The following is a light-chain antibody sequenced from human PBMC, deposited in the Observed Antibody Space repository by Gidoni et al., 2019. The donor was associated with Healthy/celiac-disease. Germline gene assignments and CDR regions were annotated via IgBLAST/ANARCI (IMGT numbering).Light chain of an antibody. Sequence: QSALTQPASVSGSPGQSIPLSCTGTSSDVGGYNYVPWYQQHPGKAPKLMTYEVSNRPSGVSNRFSGSKSGNTASLTISGLQAEDEADYYCSSYTSSSTRVVFGGGTKLTVL. CDR1: SSDVGGYNY. CDR2: EVS. V-gene: IGLV2-14*01. J-gene: IGLJ2*01. CDR3: SSYTSSSTRVV.